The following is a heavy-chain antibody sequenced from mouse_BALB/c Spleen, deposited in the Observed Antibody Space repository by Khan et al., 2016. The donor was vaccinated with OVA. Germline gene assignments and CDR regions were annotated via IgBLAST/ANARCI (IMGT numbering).Heavy chain of an antibody. CDR2: IDPSDSYT. CDR3: VRSFHYGSSTWLAY. D-gene: IGHD1-1*01. V-gene: IGHV1-69*02. J-gene: IGHJ3*01. Sequence: QMQLQQPGAELVKPGASVKLSCKASGYPLTSYWLHWVKQRPGQGPEWIGEIDPSDSYTNYNQKFEGRATLTVDKSSSTTYMYLSSLTSEDSAVYYCVRSFHYGSSTWLAYWGQGTLVTVSS. CDR1: GYPLTSYW.